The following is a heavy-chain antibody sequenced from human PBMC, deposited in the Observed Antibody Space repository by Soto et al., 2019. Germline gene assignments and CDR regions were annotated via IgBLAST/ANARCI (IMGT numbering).Heavy chain of an antibody. D-gene: IGHD6-13*01. CDR2: INAFNGNT. J-gene: IGHJ4*02. Sequence: QVQLVQSGAEVKKPGASVQVSCKASGYTFISYGISWVRQAPGQGLEWMGWINAFNGNTNYAQKLQGRVTMTRDTSTSTAYTELRSLRSDDTAVYYRARDPVAGTCFDYWGQGTLVTVSS. CDR1: GYTFISYG. V-gene: IGHV1-18*01. CDR3: ARDPVAGTCFDY.